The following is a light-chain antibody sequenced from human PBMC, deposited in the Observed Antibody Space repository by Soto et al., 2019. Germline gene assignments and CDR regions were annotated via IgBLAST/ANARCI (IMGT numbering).Light chain of an antibody. J-gene: IGKJ1*01. CDR3: QHTFNSPPWT. V-gene: IGKV1-39*01. CDR1: QNIDMY. Sequence: DIHMTQSASSLSASVGDTVTITCRASQNIDMYLNWYQQKPGKAPRVLISGASNLQSGVPSRFSGSGSGTDFTPTISSLQSEDFASYFCQHTFNSPPWTCGQGTKVDIK. CDR2: GAS.